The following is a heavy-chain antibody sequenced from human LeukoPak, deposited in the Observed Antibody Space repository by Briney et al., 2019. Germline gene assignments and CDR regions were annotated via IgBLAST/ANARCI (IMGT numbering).Heavy chain of an antibody. CDR3: ATGPHTALDY. J-gene: IGHJ4*02. V-gene: IGHV4-59*08. CDR2: SSYTGTT. CDR1: GASINNYY. Sequence: NPSETLSLTCTLSGASINNYYWSWIRQPPGKGLEWIGYSSYTGTTIINPSLKTRVTISVDTSNQSSLKLSSVTAADTAMYYCATGPHTALDYWGQGTLVTASS. D-gene: IGHD5-18*01.